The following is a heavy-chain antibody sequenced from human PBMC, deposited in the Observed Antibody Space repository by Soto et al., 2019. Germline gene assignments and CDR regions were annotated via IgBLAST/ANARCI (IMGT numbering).Heavy chain of an antibody. CDR1: GFTFSSYG. V-gene: IGHV3-30*18. CDR3: AKTPPGYSSGWYLVDY. D-gene: IGHD6-19*01. CDR2: ISYDGSNK. J-gene: IGHJ4*02. Sequence: PGGSLRLSCAASGFTFSSYGMHWVRQAPGKGLEWVAVISYDGSNKYYADSVKGRFTISRDNSKNTLYLQMNSLRAEDTAVYYCAKTPPGYSSGWYLVDYWGQGTLVTVSS.